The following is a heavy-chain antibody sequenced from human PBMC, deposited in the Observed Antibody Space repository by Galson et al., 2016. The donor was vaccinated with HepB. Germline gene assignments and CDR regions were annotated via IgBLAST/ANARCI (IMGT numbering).Heavy chain of an antibody. Sequence: SLRLSCAASGFTFSSHSMTWVRQAPGKGLEWVSSISSGSTYIYYVDSLRGRFTISRDNAKNSLYLQMNSLRAEDTAVYYCARYRNIASDANIMNFDALDIWGQGTMVTVSS. D-gene: IGHD3/OR15-3a*01. J-gene: IGHJ3*02. CDR2: ISSGSTYI. CDR3: ARYRNIASDANIMNFDALDI. V-gene: IGHV3-21*01. CDR1: GFTFSSHS.